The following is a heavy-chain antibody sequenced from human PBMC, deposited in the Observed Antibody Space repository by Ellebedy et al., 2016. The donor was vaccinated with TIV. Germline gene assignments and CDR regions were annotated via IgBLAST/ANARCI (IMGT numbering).Heavy chain of an antibody. D-gene: IGHD3-10*01. CDR1: GFSLSTSAVG. CDR3: ARRPGLNFDY. J-gene: IGHJ4*02. V-gene: IGHV2-5*02. CDR2: IYSDDDK. Sequence: SGPTLVKPTQTLTLTCTFSGFSLSTSAVGVGWIRQPPGKALEWLALIYSDDDKRYSPSLKNRLTITKDTSKNQVVLTMTNMDPVDTATYYCARRPGLNFDYWGQGTLVTVSS.